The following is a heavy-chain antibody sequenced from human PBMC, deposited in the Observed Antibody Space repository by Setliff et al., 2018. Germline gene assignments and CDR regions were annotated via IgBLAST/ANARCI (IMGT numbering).Heavy chain of an antibody. CDR1: GESIRSNNW. CDR2: IYQSGTT. J-gene: IGHJ6*03. CDR3: ARVSYYGSFSYNYYMDV. Sequence: SETLSLTCTVSGESIRSNNWWNWVRQPPGKGLEWIGDIYQSGTTNYNPSLKSRVTISADTSKNQFSLKLKSVTAADTAVYYCARVSYYGSFSYNYYMDVWGKGTTVTVSS. V-gene: IGHV4-4*02. D-gene: IGHD3-10*01.